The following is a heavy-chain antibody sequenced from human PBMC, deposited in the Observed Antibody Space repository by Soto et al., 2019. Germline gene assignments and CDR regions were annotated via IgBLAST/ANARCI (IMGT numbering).Heavy chain of an antibody. CDR2: ISWNSGSI. V-gene: IGHV3-9*01. J-gene: IGHJ1*01. Sequence: GGSLRLSCAASGFTFDDYAMHWVRQAPGKGLEWVSGISWNSGSIGYADSVKGRFTISRDNAKNSLYLQMNSLRAEDTALYYCAKDSVASWYTYFQHWGQRTLVTVSS. CDR1: GFTFDDYA. D-gene: IGHD6-13*01. CDR3: AKDSVASWYTYFQH.